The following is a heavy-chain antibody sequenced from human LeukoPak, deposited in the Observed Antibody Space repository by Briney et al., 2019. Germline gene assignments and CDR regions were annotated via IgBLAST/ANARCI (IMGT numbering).Heavy chain of an antibody. CDR3: ARDHGGCSYFDY. Sequence: SETLSLTCTVSGGSISSYYWSWIRQPPGKGLEWIGYIYYSGSTNYNPSLKSRVTISVDTSKNQFSLKLSSVTAADTAVYYCARDHGGCSYFDYWGQGTLVTVSS. J-gene: IGHJ4*02. CDR1: GGSISSYY. V-gene: IGHV4-59*01. D-gene: IGHD5-18*01. CDR2: IYYSGST.